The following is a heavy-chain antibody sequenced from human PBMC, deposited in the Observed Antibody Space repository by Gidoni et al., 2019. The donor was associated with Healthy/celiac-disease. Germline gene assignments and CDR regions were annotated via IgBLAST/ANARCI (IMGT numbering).Heavy chain of an antibody. D-gene: IGHD1-26*01. Sequence: QVQLVQSGAEVQTPGASVKVSCQSSGYTFTTSDINWVRQATGQGLEGMGWMNPNSGNTGYAQKFQGRVTMTRNTSISTAYMELSSLRSEDTAVYYCAKYSGSNSYYYYYYMDVWGKGTTVTVSS. CDR1: GYTFTTSD. J-gene: IGHJ6*03. CDR2: MNPNSGNT. V-gene: IGHV1-8*01. CDR3: AKYSGSNSYYYYYYMDV.